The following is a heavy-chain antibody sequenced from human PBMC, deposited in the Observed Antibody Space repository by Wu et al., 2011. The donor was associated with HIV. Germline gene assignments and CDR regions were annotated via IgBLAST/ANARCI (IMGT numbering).Heavy chain of an antibody. CDR1: GYTFTSYY. Sequence: QVQLVQSGVEVKKPGASVKVSCKASGYTFTSYYIHWVRQAPGQGLEWMGIINPSGGSASYAQRFQGRVTMTRDTSTGTLYMELISLRSEDTAVYYCARDYYASSGHSLDAFDMWGQGDNGHRLF. CDR2: INPSGGSA. CDR3: ARDYYASSGHSLDAFDM. J-gene: IGHJ3*02. V-gene: IGHV1-46*01. D-gene: IGHD3-22*01.